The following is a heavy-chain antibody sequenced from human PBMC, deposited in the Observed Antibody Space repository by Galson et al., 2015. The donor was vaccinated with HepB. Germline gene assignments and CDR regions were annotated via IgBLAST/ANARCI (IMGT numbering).Heavy chain of an antibody. D-gene: IGHD3-10*01. J-gene: IGHJ3*02. Sequence: SVKVSCKASGYTFTSYGISWVRQAPGQGLEWMGWISAYNGNTNYAQKLQGRVTMTTDTSTSTAYMELRSLRSDDTAVYYCARGPFDYYGSGSHAFGIWGQGTMVTVSS. V-gene: IGHV1-18*01. CDR3: ARGPFDYYGSGSHAFGI. CDR1: GYTFTSYG. CDR2: ISAYNGNT.